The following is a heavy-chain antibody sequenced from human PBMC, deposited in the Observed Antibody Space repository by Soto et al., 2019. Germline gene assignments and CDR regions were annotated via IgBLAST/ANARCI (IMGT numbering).Heavy chain of an antibody. CDR3: AKAPAILLLAPHDY. CDR2: MSYDGSNK. CDR1: GFTFSSFA. Sequence: SLRLSGAASGFTFSSFAMHTLRQAPGQGLEWVAVMSYDGSNKYYADAVQGRFTISRDNAKNTPYLQMNSMRVEDTAEYYCAKAPAILLLAPHDYWGQGMLVTVS. J-gene: IGHJ4*02. V-gene: IGHV3-30*18. D-gene: IGHD1-26*01.